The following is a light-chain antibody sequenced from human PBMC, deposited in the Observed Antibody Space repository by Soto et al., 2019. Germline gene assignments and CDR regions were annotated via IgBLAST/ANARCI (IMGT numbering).Light chain of an antibody. CDR1: ISALSLYNF. Sequence: SVMDKPPYASGSPGQSVTLSCTPTISALSLYNFVSCYQQHPGKAPKLVIXNXSNRPSGVSNRFSGSRSGNTASLTISGLQAEDEADYYCCSYTGSSNYVFGTGTKVTVL. CDR3: CSYTGSSNYV. J-gene: IGLJ1*01. V-gene: IGLV2-14*03. CDR2: NXS.